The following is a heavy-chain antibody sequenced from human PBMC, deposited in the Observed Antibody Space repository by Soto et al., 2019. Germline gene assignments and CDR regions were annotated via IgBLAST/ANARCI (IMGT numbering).Heavy chain of an antibody. CDR1: GGSISSYY. J-gene: IGHJ4*02. CDR2: IYYSGST. D-gene: IGHD6-13*01. Sequence: SETLSLTCTVSGGSISSYYWSWIRQPPGKGLEWIGYIYYSGSTNYNPSLKSRVTISVDTSKNQFSLKLSSVTAADTAVYYCARVSSPHRFFDYWGQGTLVTVSS. CDR3: ARVSSPHRFFDY. V-gene: IGHV4-59*08.